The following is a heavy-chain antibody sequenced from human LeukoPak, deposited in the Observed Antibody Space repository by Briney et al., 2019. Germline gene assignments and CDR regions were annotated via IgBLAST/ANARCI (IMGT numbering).Heavy chain of an antibody. Sequence: SETLSLTCTVSGGSISSYYWSWIRQPPGKGLEWIGNIYYSGSTNYNPSLKSRVTISVDTSKNQFSLKLSSVTAADTAVYYCARGGPTVTYFGYWGQGTLVTVSS. CDR1: GGSISSYY. D-gene: IGHD4-17*01. CDR3: ARGGPTVTYFGY. J-gene: IGHJ4*02. CDR2: IYYSGST. V-gene: IGHV4-59*01.